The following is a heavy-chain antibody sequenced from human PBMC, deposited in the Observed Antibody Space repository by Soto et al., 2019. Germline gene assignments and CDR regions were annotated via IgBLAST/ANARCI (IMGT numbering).Heavy chain of an antibody. V-gene: IGHV4-34*12. CDR1: DSSLGAFH. J-gene: IGHJ3*02. D-gene: IGHD3-16*01. CDR2: LIHGGST. Sequence: QVHLEQWGAGLLKPSETLSLTCAIYDSSLGAFHWTWIRQPPGKGLEWIGELIHGGSTTYNPSLKSRVTFSLDTSKSQFSLHLLSVTAADTAVYYCARSPLTYDYVRQTWSEVGDSFDIWGRGTWVTVSS. CDR3: ARSPLTYDYVRQTWSEVGDSFDI.